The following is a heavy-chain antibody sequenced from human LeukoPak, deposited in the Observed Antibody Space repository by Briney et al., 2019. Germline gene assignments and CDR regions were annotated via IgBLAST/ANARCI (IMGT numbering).Heavy chain of an antibody. CDR2: INRSGST. CDR1: GGSSSGYY. V-gene: IGHV4-34*01. Sequence: PSETLSLTCAVYGGSSSGYYWSWIRQPPGKGLEWIGEINRSGSTNYNPSLKSRVTISVDTSKNQFSLKLSSVTAADTAVYYCARVLIRTGIVDYWGQGALVTVSS. J-gene: IGHJ4*02. D-gene: IGHD1-1*01. CDR3: ARVLIRTGIVDY.